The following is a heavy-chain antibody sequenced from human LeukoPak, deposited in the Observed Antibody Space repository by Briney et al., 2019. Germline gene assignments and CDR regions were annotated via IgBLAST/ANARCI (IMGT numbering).Heavy chain of an antibody. D-gene: IGHD6-19*01. Sequence: PGGSLRLSCAASGFTFSKYWMLWVRQAPGKGLESVTRINTDGTVTTYADSVKGRFTVSRDNADNPMFLKMNSVRDEDTAVYYCATKQWLAPPPDSWGQGTPVTVSS. CDR2: INTDGTVT. J-gene: IGHJ4*02. CDR3: ATKQWLAPPPDS. CDR1: GFTFSKYW. V-gene: IGHV3-74*01.